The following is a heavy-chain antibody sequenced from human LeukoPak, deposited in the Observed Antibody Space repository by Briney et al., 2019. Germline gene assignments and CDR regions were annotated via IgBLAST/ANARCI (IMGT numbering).Heavy chain of an antibody. CDR2: IYYSGST. CDR1: GGTISSHY. CDR3: ARAWVAARPNYYYYMDV. D-gene: IGHD6-6*01. V-gene: IGHV4-59*11. J-gene: IGHJ6*03. Sequence: SETLSLTCTVSGGTISSHYWSWIRQPPGKGLEWIGYIYYSGSTNYNPSLKSRVTISVDTSKTQFSLKLSSVTAADTAVYYCARAWVAARPNYYYYMDVWGKGTTVTVSS.